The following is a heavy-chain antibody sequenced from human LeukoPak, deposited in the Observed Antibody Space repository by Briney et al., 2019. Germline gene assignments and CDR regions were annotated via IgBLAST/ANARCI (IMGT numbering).Heavy chain of an antibody. CDR2: IRYDGSNR. Sequence: GGSLRLSCVASGFTFSSYGMHWVRQAPGKGLEWVAFIRYDGSNRYYADSVKGRFTISRDDSKNTLYLQMNSLRAEDTAVYYCARDSPYCGGDCYLDYWGQGTLVTVSS. CDR3: ARDSPYCGGDCYLDY. D-gene: IGHD2-21*02. CDR1: GFTFSSYG. J-gene: IGHJ4*02. V-gene: IGHV3-30*02.